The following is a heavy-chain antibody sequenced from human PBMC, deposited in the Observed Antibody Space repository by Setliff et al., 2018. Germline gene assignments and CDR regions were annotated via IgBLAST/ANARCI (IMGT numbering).Heavy chain of an antibody. V-gene: IGHV4-59*11. J-gene: IGHJ4*02. CDR1: GGSISSHY. CDR3: ARTYNFWSGYFDY. CDR2: IYYSGST. D-gene: IGHD3-3*01. Sequence: PSETLSLTCTVSGGSISSHYWSWIRQPPGKGLEWIGYIYYSGSTNYNPSLKSRVTISVDTSKNQFSLKLSSVTAADTAVYYCARTYNFWSGYFDYWGQGTLVTVS.